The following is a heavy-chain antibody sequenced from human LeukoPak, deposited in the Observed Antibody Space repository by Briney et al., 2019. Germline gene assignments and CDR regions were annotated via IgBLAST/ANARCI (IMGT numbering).Heavy chain of an antibody. CDR2: IYYSGST. CDR1: GGSISSGGYY. Sequence: RPSETLSLTCTVSGGSISSGGYYWSWIRQHPGKGLEWIGYIYYSGSTYYNPSFKSRVTISVDTSKNQFSLKLSSVTAADTAVYYCARGSFKQWLVLGWGQGTLVTVSS. V-gene: IGHV4-31*03. D-gene: IGHD6-19*01. J-gene: IGHJ4*02. CDR3: ARGSFKQWLVLG.